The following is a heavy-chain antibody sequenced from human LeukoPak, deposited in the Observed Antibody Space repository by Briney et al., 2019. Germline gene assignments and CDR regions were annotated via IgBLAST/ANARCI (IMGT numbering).Heavy chain of an antibody. Sequence: GGSLRLSCAASGFTVSSNYMSWVRQAPGKGLEWVSVIYSGGSTYYADSVKGRFTISRDNSKNTLYLQMNSLRAEDTAVYYCARDMTTVTYEDYWGQGTLVTVSS. CDR3: ARDMTTVTYEDY. CDR2: IYSGGST. V-gene: IGHV3-66*01. D-gene: IGHD4-17*01. J-gene: IGHJ4*02. CDR1: GFTVSSNY.